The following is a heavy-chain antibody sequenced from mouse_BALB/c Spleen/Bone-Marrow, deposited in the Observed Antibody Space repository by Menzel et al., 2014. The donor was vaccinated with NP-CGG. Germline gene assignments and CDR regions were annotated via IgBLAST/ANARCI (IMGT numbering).Heavy chain of an antibody. Sequence: EVMLVESGGGLVQPGGSLKLSCAVSGFDFSGYWMSWVRQAPGRGLEWIGEINPESSTINYTPSLKDKFSISRDNAKNTLYLQMSKVRSEDTALYYCARHYYYGYVDYWGQGTLVTVSS. CDR1: GFDFSGYW. V-gene: IGHV4-1*02. J-gene: IGHJ4*01. D-gene: IGHD1-2*01. CDR3: ARHYYYGYVDY. CDR2: INPESSTI.